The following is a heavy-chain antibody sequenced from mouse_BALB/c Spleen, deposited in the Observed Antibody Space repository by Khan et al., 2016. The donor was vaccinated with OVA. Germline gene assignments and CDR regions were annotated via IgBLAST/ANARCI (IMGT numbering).Heavy chain of an antibody. CDR1: GYSITSNYA. V-gene: IGHV3-2*02. CDR2: ISYSGRT. CDR3: ARKNCNGYARDY. Sequence: EVQLQESGPGLVKPSQSLSLTCTVSGYSITSNYACNWIQQLPGNQLEWMGYISYSGRTSYNPSLKSRISITRDTSKNQFFLQLNSVRTEDTATDYCARKNCNGYARDYWGQGTSVTVSS. J-gene: IGHJ4*01.